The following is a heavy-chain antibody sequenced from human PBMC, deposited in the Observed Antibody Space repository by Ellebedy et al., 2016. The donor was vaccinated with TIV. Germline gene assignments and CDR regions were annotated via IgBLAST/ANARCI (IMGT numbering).Heavy chain of an antibody. CDR1: GFTFSGFA. V-gene: IGHV3-23*01. CDR2: INRGGGNT. D-gene: IGHD4-17*01. J-gene: IGHJ4*02. CDR3: AKSHYDDWYYFDF. Sequence: GESLKISCAASGFTFSGFAMNWVRQVPGKGLEWVSSINRGGGNTYYADSVKGRFTISRDDSKNTLFLQMNSLRIEDTAVYFCAKSHYDDWYYFDFWGQGALVTASS.